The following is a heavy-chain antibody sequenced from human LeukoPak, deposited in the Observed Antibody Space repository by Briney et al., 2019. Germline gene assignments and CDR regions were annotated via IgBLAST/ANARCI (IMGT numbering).Heavy chain of an antibody. CDR2: INTNTGNP. CDR3: AREFEYSYGAGPPPNKALDDY. V-gene: IGHV7-4-1*02. J-gene: IGHJ4*02. CDR1: GYTFTSYA. Sequence: ASVKVSCKASGYTFTSYAMNWVRQAPGQGLEWMGWINTNTGNPTYAQGFTGRFVFSLDTSVSTAYLQISSLKAEDTAVYYCAREFEYSYGAGPPPNKALDDYWGQGTLVTVSS. D-gene: IGHD5-18*01.